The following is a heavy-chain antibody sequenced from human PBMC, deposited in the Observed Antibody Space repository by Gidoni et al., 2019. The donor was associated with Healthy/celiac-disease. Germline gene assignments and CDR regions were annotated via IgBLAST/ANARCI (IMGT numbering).Heavy chain of an antibody. CDR2: ISYDGSNK. CDR1: GFTFSSYA. V-gene: IGHV3-30-3*01. D-gene: IGHD6-19*01. Sequence: LRLSCAASGFTFSSYAMHWVRQAPGKGLEWVAVISYDGSNKYYADSVKGRFTSSRDNSKNTLYLQMNILRAEDTAVYYCARTYSSGWYYFDYWGQGTLVTVSS. CDR3: ARTYSSGWYYFDY. J-gene: IGHJ4*02.